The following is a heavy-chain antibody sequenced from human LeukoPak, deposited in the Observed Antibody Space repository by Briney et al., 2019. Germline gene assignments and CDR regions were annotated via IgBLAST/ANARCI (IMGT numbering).Heavy chain of an antibody. Sequence: SETLSLTCTVSGGSISSYYWSWIRQPAGKGLEWIGRIYTSGSTNYNPSLKSRVTISVDTSKNKFSLKLSSVTAAHTAVYYCAREGEIVLMVYARGGWFDHWGQGTLVTVSS. CDR1: GGSISSYY. V-gene: IGHV4-4*07. CDR2: IYTSGST. CDR3: AREGEIVLMVYARGGWFDH. J-gene: IGHJ5*02. D-gene: IGHD2-8*01.